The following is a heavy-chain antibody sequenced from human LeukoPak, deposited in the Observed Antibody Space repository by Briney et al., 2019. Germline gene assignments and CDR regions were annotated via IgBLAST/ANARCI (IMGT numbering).Heavy chain of an antibody. CDR1: GFTFDDYA. CDR2: ISWNSGNI. V-gene: IGHV3-9*01. CDR3: AKDIGDGYNFFDY. Sequence: GGSLRLSCAASGFTFDDYARQWVGHAPGKGREWVSGISWNSGNIVYADSVKGRFTISRDNAKNSLYLQMNSLRAEDTALYYCAKDIGDGYNFFDYWGQGTLVTVSS. J-gene: IGHJ4*02. D-gene: IGHD5-24*01.